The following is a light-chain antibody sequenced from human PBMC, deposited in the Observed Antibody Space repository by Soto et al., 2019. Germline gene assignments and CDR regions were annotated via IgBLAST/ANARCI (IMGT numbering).Light chain of an antibody. CDR1: SSKIGNSF. V-gene: IGLV1-51*01. CDR3: GAWDGGLSAFV. CDR2: DNN. J-gene: IGLJ1*01. Sequence: QSVLTHPPSGSAAPGRTGTISCSGRSSKIGNSFVSWYQQLPGTAPRLLIYDNNERPSGIPDRFSGSKSGTSATLGITGLQTGDEADYYCGAWDGGLSAFVFGTGTKVTVL.